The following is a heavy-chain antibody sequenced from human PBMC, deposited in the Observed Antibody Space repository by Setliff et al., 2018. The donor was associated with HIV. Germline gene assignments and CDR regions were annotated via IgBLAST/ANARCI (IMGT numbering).Heavy chain of an antibody. CDR2: IIPILGIA. Sequence: SVKVSCKASGGTFSSYAISWVRQAPGQGLEWMGGIIPILGIANYAQKFQGRVTITADKSTSTAYMELSSLRSEDTAVYYCARGQVSPYYFDSSGYYFTDAFDIWG. J-gene: IGHJ3*02. CDR1: GGTFSSYA. V-gene: IGHV1-69*10. CDR3: ARGQVSPYYFDSSGYYFTDAFDI. D-gene: IGHD3-22*01.